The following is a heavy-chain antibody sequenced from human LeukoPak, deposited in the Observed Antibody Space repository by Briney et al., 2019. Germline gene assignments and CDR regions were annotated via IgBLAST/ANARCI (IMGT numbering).Heavy chain of an antibody. J-gene: IGHJ4*02. CDR2: ISSSSSTI. CDR3: ARDLPPWEYGGKGLDY. CDR1: GFTFSSHS. D-gene: IGHD4-23*01. Sequence: PGGSLRLSCAASGFTFSSHSMNWVRQAPGKGLEWVSYISSSSSTIYYADSVKGRFTISRDNAKNSLYLQMNSLRAEDTAVYYCARDLPPWEYGGKGLDYWGQGTLVTVSS. V-gene: IGHV3-48*01.